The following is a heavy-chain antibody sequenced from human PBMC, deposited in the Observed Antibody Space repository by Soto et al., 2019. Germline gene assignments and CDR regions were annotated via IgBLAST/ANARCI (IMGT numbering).Heavy chain of an antibody. Sequence: QVQLVQSGAEVKKPGSSVKVSCKASGGTFSSYTISWVRQAPGQGLEWMGRIIPILGIANYAQKFQGRVRITADKSTSTAYMELSSLRSEDTAVYYCARSLRRYSSGWYPAEYFQHWGQGTLVTVSS. J-gene: IGHJ1*01. CDR3: ARSLRRYSSGWYPAEYFQH. V-gene: IGHV1-69*02. CDR2: IIPILGIA. CDR1: GGTFSSYT. D-gene: IGHD6-19*01.